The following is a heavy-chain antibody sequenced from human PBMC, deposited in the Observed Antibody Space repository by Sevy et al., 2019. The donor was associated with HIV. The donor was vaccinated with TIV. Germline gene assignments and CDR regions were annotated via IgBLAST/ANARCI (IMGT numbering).Heavy chain of an antibody. D-gene: IGHD3-9*01. CDR2: ISAHTGNT. J-gene: IGHJ5*02. Sequence: ASVKVSCKASGYTFSSYGLNWVRQAPGQGLEWMGGISAHTGNTNYAPKLQGRVTLTTDRSTSTAYMELRSLRSDDTAVYYCAKWQGDYDILTGYYNWWFDPWGQGTLVTVSS. V-gene: IGHV1-18*01. CDR3: AKWQGDYDILTGYYNWWFDP. CDR1: GYTFSSYG.